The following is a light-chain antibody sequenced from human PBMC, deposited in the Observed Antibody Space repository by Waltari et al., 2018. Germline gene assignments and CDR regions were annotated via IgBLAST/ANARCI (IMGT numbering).Light chain of an antibody. V-gene: IGLV3-21*04. J-gene: IGLJ2*01. CDR2: DDR. CDR1: NIGGKS. Sequence: SYVLTQPPSVSVAPGTPARITCGGNNIGGKSVHWYQQKPGQAPVLVIFDDRDRPSGIPERFSGSNSGNTATLTISRVEAGDEADFYCQVWDTSSDVVFGGGTKLTVL. CDR3: QVWDTSSDVV.